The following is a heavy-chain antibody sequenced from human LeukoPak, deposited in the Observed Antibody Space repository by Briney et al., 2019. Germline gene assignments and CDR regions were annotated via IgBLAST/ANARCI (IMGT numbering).Heavy chain of an antibody. V-gene: IGHV1-46*01. CDR2: INPSGGST. D-gene: IGHD3-10*01. Sequence: AASVKVSCKASGYTFTSYYMHWVRPAPGQGLEWMGIINPSGGSTSYAQKFQGRVTMTRDTSTSTVYMELSSLRSEDTAVYYCARAGRYYGSGSYYPHFDYWGQGTLVTVSS. CDR3: ARAGRYYGSGSYYPHFDY. J-gene: IGHJ4*02. CDR1: GYTFTSYY.